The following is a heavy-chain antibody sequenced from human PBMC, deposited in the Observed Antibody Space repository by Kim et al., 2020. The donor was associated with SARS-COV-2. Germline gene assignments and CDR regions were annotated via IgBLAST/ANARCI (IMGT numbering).Heavy chain of an antibody. J-gene: IGHJ6*02. CDR3: ARTFGELLVEYYYYYGMDV. Sequence: SRVTISVDTSKNQFSLKLSSVTAADTAVYYCARTFGELLVEYYYYYGMDVWGQGTTVTVSS. V-gene: IGHV4-30-2*05. D-gene: IGHD3-10*01.